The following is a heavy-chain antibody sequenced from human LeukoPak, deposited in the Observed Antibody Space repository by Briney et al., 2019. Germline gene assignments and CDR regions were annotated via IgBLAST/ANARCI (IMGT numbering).Heavy chain of an antibody. CDR3: ARIQPKSMYSSSWYPSDS. Sequence: ASVKVSCKASGYTFTGYYMHWVRQAPGQGLEWMGWISPHNGNTKYAQKLQGRVTMTTDTSTSTAYMELSSLRSEDTAVYYCARIQPKSMYSSSWYPSDSWGQRTPVTVSS. D-gene: IGHD6-13*01. CDR2: ISPHNGNT. J-gene: IGHJ4*02. V-gene: IGHV1-18*04. CDR1: GYTFTGYY.